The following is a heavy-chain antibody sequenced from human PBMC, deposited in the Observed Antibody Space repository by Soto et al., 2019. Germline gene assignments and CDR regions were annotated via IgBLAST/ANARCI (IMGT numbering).Heavy chain of an antibody. CDR2: IIEGVST. J-gene: IGHJ4*02. D-gene: IGHD1-1*01. CDR3: ARGSGIVALPGELEDVKYDY. CDR1: GQSFSGHS. Sequence: QVQLQQWGAGLVKPSETLSLSCAVYGQSFSGHSWAWIRQPPGKWLEWMGEIIEGVSTYYNPPLKSRVTISTDTSKNQFSLKLSSVSAADTAAYFCARGSGIVALPGELEDVKYDYWGQGTLVNVSS. V-gene: IGHV4-34*01.